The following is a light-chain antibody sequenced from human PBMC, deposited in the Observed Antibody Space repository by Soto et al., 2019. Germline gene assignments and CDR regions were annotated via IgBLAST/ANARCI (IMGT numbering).Light chain of an antibody. CDR2: EVS. Sequence: QSVLTQPASVSGSPGQSITISCTGTSNDVGGYNYVSWYQHHPGKAPKLMIYEVSNRPSGVSNRFSGSKSGNTASLTISGLQAEDEADYYCSSYTSSSTLEVFGTGTKVTVL. V-gene: IGLV2-14*01. CDR1: SNDVGGYNY. J-gene: IGLJ1*01. CDR3: SSYTSSSTLEV.